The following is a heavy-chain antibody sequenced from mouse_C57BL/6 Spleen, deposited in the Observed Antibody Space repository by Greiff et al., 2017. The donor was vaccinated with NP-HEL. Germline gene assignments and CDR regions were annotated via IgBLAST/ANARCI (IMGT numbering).Heavy chain of an antibody. CDR1: GFTFSSYA. Sequence: DVKLVESGGGLVKPGGSLKLSCAASGFTFSSYAMSWVRQTPEKRLEWVATISDGGSYTYYPANVKGRFTISRDNAKNNLYLQMSHLKSEDTAMYYGARDRATVVATRAMDYWGQGTSVTVSS. CDR2: ISDGGSYT. CDR3: ARDRATVVATRAMDY. D-gene: IGHD1-1*01. J-gene: IGHJ4*01. V-gene: IGHV5-4*01.